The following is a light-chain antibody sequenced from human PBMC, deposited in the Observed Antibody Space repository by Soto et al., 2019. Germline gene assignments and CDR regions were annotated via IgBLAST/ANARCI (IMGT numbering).Light chain of an antibody. Sequence: IVLTQSPAPLSLSPGERATLSCRASQSVSSYLAWYQQKPGQAPRLLIYAASNRATGIPDRFSGSGSGTDFTLIINRLEPEDVAIYYCQQYGGSPRITFGQGTRLEIK. CDR3: QQYGGSPRIT. V-gene: IGKV3-20*01. CDR1: QSVSSY. CDR2: AAS. J-gene: IGKJ5*01.